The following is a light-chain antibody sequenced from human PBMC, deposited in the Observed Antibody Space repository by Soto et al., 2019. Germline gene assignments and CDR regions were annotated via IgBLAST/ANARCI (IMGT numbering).Light chain of an antibody. Sequence: EIVLTQSPGTLSLSPGERATLSCRASQSVSSNYLAWYQQKAGQAPRLLIYGSSSRATGIPDRFSGSGSGTDFTLAISRLEPEDFAVYFCQQYYSSSLTFGGGTKVEIK. CDR3: QQYYSSSLT. V-gene: IGKV3-20*01. CDR2: GSS. CDR1: QSVSSNY. J-gene: IGKJ4*01.